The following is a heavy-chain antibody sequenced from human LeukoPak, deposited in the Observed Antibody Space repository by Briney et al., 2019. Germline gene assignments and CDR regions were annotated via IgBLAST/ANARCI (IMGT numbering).Heavy chain of an antibody. Sequence: GGSLRLSCAASGFTLSTYWMSWVRQAPGKGLEWVASINHNGNVNYYVDSVKGRFTISRDNAKNSLYLQMSNLRAEDTAVYFCARGGGLDVWGQGATVTVSS. CDR1: GFTLSTYW. CDR2: INHNGNVN. V-gene: IGHV3-7*03. J-gene: IGHJ6*02. CDR3: ARGGGLDV. D-gene: IGHD3-16*01.